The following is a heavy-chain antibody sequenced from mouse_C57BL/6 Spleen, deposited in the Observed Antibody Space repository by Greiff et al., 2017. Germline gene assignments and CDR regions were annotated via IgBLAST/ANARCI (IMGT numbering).Heavy chain of an antibody. D-gene: IGHD2-5*01. J-gene: IGHJ3*01. CDR1: GYSFTDYN. CDR3: ARSGYSNYEGWFAY. Sequence: VQLKQSGPELVKPGASVKISCKASGYSFTDYNMNWVKQSNGKSLEWIGVINPNYGTTSYNQKFKGKATLTVDQSSSTAYMQLNSLTSEDSAVYYCARSGYSNYEGWFAYWGQGTLVTVSA. V-gene: IGHV1-39*01. CDR2: INPNYGTT.